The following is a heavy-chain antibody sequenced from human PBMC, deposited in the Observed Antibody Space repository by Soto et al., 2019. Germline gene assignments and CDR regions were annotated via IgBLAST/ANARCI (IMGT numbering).Heavy chain of an antibody. CDR2: IYYSGST. CDR3: ARNVYSSSWSDTTENWFDP. J-gene: IGHJ5*02. CDR1: GGSISSYY. V-gene: IGHV4-59*08. Sequence: SETLSLTCTVSGGSISSYYWSWIRQPPGKGLEWIGYIYYSGSTNYNPSLKSRVTISVDTSKNQFSLKLSSVTAADTAVYYCARNVYSSSWSDTTENWFDPWGQGTLVTVSS. D-gene: IGHD6-13*01.